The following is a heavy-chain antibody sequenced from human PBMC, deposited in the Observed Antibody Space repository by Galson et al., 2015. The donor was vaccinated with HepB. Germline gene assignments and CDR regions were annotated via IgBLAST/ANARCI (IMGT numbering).Heavy chain of an antibody. CDR1: GYTFTSYY. Sequence: SVKVSCKASGYTFTSYYMHWVRQAPGQGLEWMGIINPSGGNTSYAQKFQGRVTMTRDTSTSTVYMELSSLRSEDTAVYYCARDANYDFWSGYYIPYYYYYMDVWGKGTTVTVSS. J-gene: IGHJ6*03. V-gene: IGHV1-46*01. CDR3: ARDANYDFWSGYYIPYYYYYMDV. D-gene: IGHD3-3*01. CDR2: INPSGGNT.